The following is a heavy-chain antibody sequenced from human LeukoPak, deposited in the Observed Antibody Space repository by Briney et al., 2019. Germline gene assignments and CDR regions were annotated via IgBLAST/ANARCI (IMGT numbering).Heavy chain of an antibody. Sequence: PGGSLRLSCAASGFTFSSYGMHWVRQAPGKGLEWVAFIRYDGSNKYYADSVKGRFTISRDNSKNTLYLQMNSLRAEDTAVYYCAKESRYCSGGSCLATYLDYWGQGTLVTVSS. D-gene: IGHD2-15*01. CDR2: IRYDGSNK. V-gene: IGHV3-30*02. J-gene: IGHJ4*02. CDR3: AKESRYCSGGSCLATYLDY. CDR1: GFTFSSYG.